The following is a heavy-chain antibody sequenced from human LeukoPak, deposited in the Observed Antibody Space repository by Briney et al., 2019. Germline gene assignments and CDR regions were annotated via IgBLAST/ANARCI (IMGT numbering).Heavy chain of an antibody. CDR1: GFTLSSYA. Sequence: GGSLRLSCTGSGFTLSSYAMNWVRRAPGQGLEWVSSISSSSSDIYYTDSVKGRFTISRDNAKNSLYLQMNSLRAEDTAVYYCVADYGGSSGAFDIWGHGTMVTVSS. V-gene: IGHV3-21*01. CDR3: VADYGGSSGAFDI. D-gene: IGHD4-23*01. J-gene: IGHJ3*02. CDR2: ISSSSSDI.